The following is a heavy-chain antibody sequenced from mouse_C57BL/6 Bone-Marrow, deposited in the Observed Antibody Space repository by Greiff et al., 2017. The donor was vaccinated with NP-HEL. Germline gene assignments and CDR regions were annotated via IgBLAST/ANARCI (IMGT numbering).Heavy chain of an antibody. Sequence: QVQLQQPGAELVRPGSSVKLSCKASGYTFNSYWMHWVKQRPIQGLEWIGNIYPSDSETHYNQKFKDKATLTVDKSSSTAYMQLSSLTSEDSAVYYCARGEGYYGNYVGFAYWGQGTMVTVSA. CDR2: IYPSDSET. D-gene: IGHD2-1*01. CDR3: ARGEGYYGNYVGFAY. J-gene: IGHJ3*01. CDR1: GYTFNSYW. V-gene: IGHV1-52*01.